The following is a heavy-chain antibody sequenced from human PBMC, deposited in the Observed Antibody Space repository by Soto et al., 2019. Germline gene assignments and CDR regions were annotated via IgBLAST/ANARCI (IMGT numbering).Heavy chain of an antibody. Sequence: GGSLRLSCAASGFTFSSYWMHWVRQAPGKGLVWVSRINSDGSSTSYADSVKGRFTISRDNAKNTLYLQMNSLKTEDTAVYYCTTGFPPPLFDYWGQGTLVTVSS. CDR3: TTGFPPPLFDY. CDR2: INSDGSST. J-gene: IGHJ4*02. V-gene: IGHV3-74*01. CDR1: GFTFSSYW.